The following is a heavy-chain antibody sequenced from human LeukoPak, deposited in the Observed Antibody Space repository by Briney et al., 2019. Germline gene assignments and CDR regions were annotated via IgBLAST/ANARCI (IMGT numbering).Heavy chain of an antibody. D-gene: IGHD3-22*01. V-gene: IGHV4-59*12. CDR3: AREGSYYASSGYYESISYYFDY. Sequence: SESLSLTCTVSGGSISSYYWSWVRLPPGKGLEWIGYIYYSGSTNYNPSLKSRVTISVDTSKNQFSLKLSSVTAADSAVYYCAREGSYYASSGYYESISYYFDYWGQGTLVTLSS. J-gene: IGHJ4*02. CDR2: IYYSGST. CDR1: GGSISSYY.